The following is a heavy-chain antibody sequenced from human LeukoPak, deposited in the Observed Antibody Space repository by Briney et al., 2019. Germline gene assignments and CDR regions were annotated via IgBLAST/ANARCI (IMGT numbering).Heavy chain of an antibody. V-gene: IGHV3-23*01. J-gene: IGHJ4*02. D-gene: IGHD5-18*01. CDR2: ISDSGDST. Sequence: GGSLRLSCAASGFTFSSYAMTWVRRAPGKGLEWVSGISDSGDSTYYADSVKGRFTISRDNSKNTLYLQMNSLRAEDTAVYYCAKKEDATMVHYYFDYWGQGTLVTVSS. CDR1: GFTFSSYA. CDR3: AKKEDATMVHYYFDY.